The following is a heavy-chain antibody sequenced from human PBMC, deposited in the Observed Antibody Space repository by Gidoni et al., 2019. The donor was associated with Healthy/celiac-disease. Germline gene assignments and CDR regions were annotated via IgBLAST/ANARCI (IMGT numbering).Heavy chain of an antibody. CDR1: GYTFTSYA. CDR2: INAGNGNT. J-gene: IGHJ6*02. Sequence: QVQLVQSGAEVKKPGASVKVSCKASGYTFTSYAMHWVRQATGQRLEWMGWINAGNGNTKYSQKFQGRVTITRDTSASTAYMELSSLRSEDTAVYYCARDGYYGSGSSAYGMDVWGQGTTVTVSS. CDR3: ARDGYYGSGSSAYGMDV. D-gene: IGHD3-10*01. V-gene: IGHV1-3*01.